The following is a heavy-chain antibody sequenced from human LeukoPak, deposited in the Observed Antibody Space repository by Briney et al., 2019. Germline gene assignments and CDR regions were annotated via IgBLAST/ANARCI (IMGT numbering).Heavy chain of an antibody. Sequence: PGGSLKLSCAASGFTFSGSAMHWVRQASGKGLEWVGRIRSKANSYATAYAASVKGRFTISRDDSKNTAYLQMNSLKTEDTAVYYCTRHPFDYYDSSGYYCYFDYWGQGTLVTVPS. CDR1: GFTFSGSA. CDR2: IRSKANSYAT. J-gene: IGHJ4*02. D-gene: IGHD3-22*01. CDR3: TRHPFDYYDSSGYYCYFDY. V-gene: IGHV3-73*01.